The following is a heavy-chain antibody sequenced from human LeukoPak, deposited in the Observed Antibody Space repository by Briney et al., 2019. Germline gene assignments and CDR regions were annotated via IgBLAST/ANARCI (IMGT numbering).Heavy chain of an antibody. Sequence: PSETLSLTCTVSGGSISSSSYYWGWIRQPPGKGLEWIGSIYYSGSTYYNPSLKSRVTISVDTSKNQFSLKLSSVTAADTAVYYCARGQLADNWFDPWGQGTLVTVSS. CDR3: ARGQLADNWFDP. V-gene: IGHV4-39*07. D-gene: IGHD6-13*01. CDR1: GGSISSSSYY. J-gene: IGHJ5*02. CDR2: IYYSGST.